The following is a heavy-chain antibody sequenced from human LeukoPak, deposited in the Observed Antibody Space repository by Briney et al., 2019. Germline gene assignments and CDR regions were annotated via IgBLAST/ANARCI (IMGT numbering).Heavy chain of an antibody. J-gene: IGHJ4*02. CDR2: IIHSGST. D-gene: IGHD5-24*01. Sequence: PSETLSLTCAVYGGSFSGYYWSWIRQPPGKGLEWFGSIIHSGSTNYNPSLNRPFTISVDTSKNQFSLKLSSVTAADTAVYYCARDRRDGYNRVIDYWGQGTLVTVSS. V-gene: IGHV4-34*12. CDR3: ARDRRDGYNRVIDY. CDR1: GGSFSGYY.